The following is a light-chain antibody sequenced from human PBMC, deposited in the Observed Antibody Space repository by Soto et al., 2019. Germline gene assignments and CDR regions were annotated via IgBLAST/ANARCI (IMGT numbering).Light chain of an antibody. Sequence: DIQMTQSPSTLSASIGDRVTITCRASESIRTWLAWYQHKPGKAPKFLIYDASSLESGVPSRSSGSGSGTEFTLTISNLQPDDVATYFCQQYHNYPRTFGQGTKVEIK. CDR3: QQYHNYPRT. CDR1: ESIRTW. J-gene: IGKJ1*01. CDR2: DAS. V-gene: IGKV1-5*01.